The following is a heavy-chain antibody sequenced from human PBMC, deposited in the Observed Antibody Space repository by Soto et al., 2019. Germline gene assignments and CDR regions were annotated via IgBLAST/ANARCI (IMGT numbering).Heavy chain of an antibody. J-gene: IGHJ6*02. Sequence: GGSLRLSCAASGFTFSSYSMNWVRQAPGKGLEWVSSISSSSSYIYYADSVKGRFTISRDNAKNSLYLQMNSLRAEDTAVYYCARDCSSTSCYTPNYGMDVWGQGTTVTVSS. D-gene: IGHD2-2*02. CDR2: ISSSSSYI. V-gene: IGHV3-21*01. CDR1: GFTFSSYS. CDR3: ARDCSSTSCYTPNYGMDV.